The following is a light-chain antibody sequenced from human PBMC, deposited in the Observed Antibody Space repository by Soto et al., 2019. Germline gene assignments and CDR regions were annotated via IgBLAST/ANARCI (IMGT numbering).Light chain of an antibody. CDR3: QQYAGSST. CDR1: QSVSSN. CDR2: GAS. J-gene: IGKJ1*01. Sequence: EIVLTQSPATLSVSPGERATLSCRASQSVSSNLAWYQQKPGQAPRLLIFGASSRATGIPDRFSGSGSGTDFTLTISRLEPEDFAVYYCQQYAGSSTFGQGTKGDIK. V-gene: IGKV3-20*01.